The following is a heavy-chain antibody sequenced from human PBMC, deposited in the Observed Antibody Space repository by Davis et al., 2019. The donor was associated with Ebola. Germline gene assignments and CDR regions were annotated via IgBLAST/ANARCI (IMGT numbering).Heavy chain of an antibody. D-gene: IGHD5-18*01. Sequence: AASVKVSCKASGYTFTGYYMHWVRQAPGQGLEWMGWINPNSGGTNYAQKFQGWVTMTRDTSISTAYMELSRLGSDDTAVYYCARGLDTASGYGMDVWGQGTTVTVSS. CDR2: INPNSGGT. V-gene: IGHV1-2*04. CDR3: ARGLDTASGYGMDV. CDR1: GYTFTGYY. J-gene: IGHJ6*02.